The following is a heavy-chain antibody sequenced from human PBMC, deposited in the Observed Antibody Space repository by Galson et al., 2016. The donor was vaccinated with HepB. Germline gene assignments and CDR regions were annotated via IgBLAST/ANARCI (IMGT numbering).Heavy chain of an antibody. J-gene: IGHJ2*01. Sequence: ETLSLTCTVSGGPISSYYWSWIRQSPGKGLAWIGYVYYSGSPCYNPSLRSRVTMSVDRSKEQFSLTLNHVTAADTAVYFCARDPSGDYSSGWTGYFDLWGRGTLVTVSS. CDR2: VYYSGSP. CDR1: GGPISSYY. CDR3: ARDPSGDYSSGWTGYFDL. V-gene: IGHV4-59*01. D-gene: IGHD6-19*01.